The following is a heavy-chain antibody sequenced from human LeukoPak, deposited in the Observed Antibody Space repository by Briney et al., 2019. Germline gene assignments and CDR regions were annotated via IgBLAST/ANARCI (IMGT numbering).Heavy chain of an antibody. CDR3: ATRGCSSTSCSDAFDI. Sequence: HPGGSLRLSCVASGFTFRSYAMNWVRQAPGKGLEWVSGISGSGGSTYYADSVQGRFTISRDNSKNTLYLQMNSLRAEDTALYYCATRGCSSTSCSDAFDIWGQGTMVTVSS. J-gene: IGHJ3*02. V-gene: IGHV3-23*01. CDR2: ISGSGGST. CDR1: GFTFRSYA. D-gene: IGHD2-2*01.